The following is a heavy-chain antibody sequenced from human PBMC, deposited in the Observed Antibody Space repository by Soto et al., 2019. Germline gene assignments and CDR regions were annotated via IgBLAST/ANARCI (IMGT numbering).Heavy chain of an antibody. CDR1: GGTFSSYA. CDR2: IIPIFGTA. J-gene: IGHJ4*02. V-gene: IGHV1-69*12. CDR3: ARVRVGDGTTRVSYFAY. Sequence: QVQLVQSGAEVKKPGSSVKVSCKASGGTFSSYAISWLRQAPGQGLEWMGGIIPIFGTANYAQKFQGRVTITEDESTSTAYMALGSLISDDTAVYYCARVRVGDGTTRVSYFAYSGQGTLVNV. D-gene: IGHD2-21*02.